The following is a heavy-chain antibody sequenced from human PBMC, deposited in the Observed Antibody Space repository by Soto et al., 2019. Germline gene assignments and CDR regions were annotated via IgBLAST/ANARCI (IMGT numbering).Heavy chain of an antibody. CDR3: ANDGDYDLLTFDH. V-gene: IGHV2-5*02. J-gene: IGHJ4*02. D-gene: IGHD4-17*01. Sequence: SGPTLVNPAQTLTLTCDFSGFSLSTYHMGVAWIRQPPGKALEWLALIYWDDDKRYSPSLKDRLAISKDTSSNQVVLTITNIDPGGSATYFCANDGDYDLLTFDHWGPGTLVTVSS. CDR1: GFSLSTYHMG. CDR2: IYWDDDK.